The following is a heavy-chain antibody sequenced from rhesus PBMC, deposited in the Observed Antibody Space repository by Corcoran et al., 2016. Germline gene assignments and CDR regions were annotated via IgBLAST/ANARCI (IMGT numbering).Heavy chain of an antibody. CDR3: ARYGDYCSGMYCYSGYFEF. D-gene: IGHD2-27*01. CDR2: IYVSSGST. CDR1: GYSISSGYD. V-gene: IGHV4-127*01. J-gene: IGHJ1*01. Sequence: QVQLQESGPGVVKPSETLSLTCAVSGYSISSGYDWSWIRQPPGKGLEWIGYIYVSSGSTNYNPSLKNRVTISKDTSKNQFSLKLSSVTAADTSVYYCARYGDYCSGMYCYSGYFEFWGQGALVTVSS.